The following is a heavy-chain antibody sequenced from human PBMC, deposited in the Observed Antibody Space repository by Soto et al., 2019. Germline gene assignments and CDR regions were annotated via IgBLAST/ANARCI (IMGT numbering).Heavy chain of an antibody. J-gene: IGHJ6*02. CDR1: GFTFSSYA. CDR2: ISYDGSNK. Sequence: PGGSLRLSCAASGFTFSSYAMHWVRQAPGKGLEWVAVISYDGSNKYYADSVKGRFTISRDNSKNTLYLQMNSLRAEDTAVYYCARDIALRSGSYLDYYYYGMDVWGQGTTVTVSS. V-gene: IGHV3-30-3*01. D-gene: IGHD1-26*01. CDR3: ARDIALRSGSYLDYYYYGMDV.